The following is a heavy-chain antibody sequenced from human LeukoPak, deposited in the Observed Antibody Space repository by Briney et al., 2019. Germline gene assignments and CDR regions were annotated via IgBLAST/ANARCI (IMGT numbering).Heavy chain of an antibody. D-gene: IGHD3-22*01. CDR2: IYYTGST. Sequence: SETLSLTCSVSGDSLSGYWWTWIRQPPGKGLEWIGIIYYTGSTDYNPSLKRRVTLSADTSKNQFSLKLTSVTAADTAVYYCTRRRYYDPVGLDFWGRGTLVTVSS. CDR1: GDSLSGYW. V-gene: IGHV4-59*12. J-gene: IGHJ4*02. CDR3: TRRRYYDPVGLDF.